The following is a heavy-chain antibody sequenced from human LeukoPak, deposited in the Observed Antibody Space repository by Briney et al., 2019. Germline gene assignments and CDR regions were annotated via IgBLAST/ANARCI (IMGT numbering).Heavy chain of an antibody. J-gene: IGHJ6*02. CDR3: ASTTVVTRPYYYGMDV. V-gene: IGHV3-7*01. CDR2: IKQDGSEK. D-gene: IGHD4-23*01. Sequence: GGSLRLSCAASGFTFSSYWMSWVRQAPGKGLEWVANIKQDGSEKYYVDSVKGRFTISRDNAKNSLYLQMNSLRAEDTAVYYCASTTVVTRPYYYGMDVWGQGTTVTVSS. CDR1: GFTFSSYW.